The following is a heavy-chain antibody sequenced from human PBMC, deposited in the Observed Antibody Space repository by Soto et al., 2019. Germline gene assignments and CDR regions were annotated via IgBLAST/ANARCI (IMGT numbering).Heavy chain of an antibody. D-gene: IGHD1-26*01. V-gene: IGHV3-30*18. CDR1: GFSFSTYG. Sequence: QVHLVESGGGVVQPGRSLRLYCAASGFSFSTYGMHWVRQAPGKGLEWVAFISNDGSNKYYADSVKGRFTISRDNSKNTLYLQMNSLRAEDTAVYSCAKGFGNYWAFDYWGQGTLVTVSS. CDR2: ISNDGSNK. CDR3: AKGFGNYWAFDY. J-gene: IGHJ4*02.